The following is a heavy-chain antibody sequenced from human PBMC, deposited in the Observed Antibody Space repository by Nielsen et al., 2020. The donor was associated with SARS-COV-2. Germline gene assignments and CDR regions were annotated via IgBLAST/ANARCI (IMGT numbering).Heavy chain of an antibody. Sequence: SETLSLTCTVSGGAISSSSFYWGWIRQPPGKGLEWIGEINHSGSTNNNPSLRSRVTVSLDTSKNQFSLKLSSVTAADTAVYYCAGGFYDSRGYNLVYWGQGTLVTVSS. CDR3: AGGFYDSRGYNLVY. CDR1: GGAISSSSFY. V-gene: IGHV4-39*07. CDR2: INHSGST. D-gene: IGHD3-22*01. J-gene: IGHJ4*02.